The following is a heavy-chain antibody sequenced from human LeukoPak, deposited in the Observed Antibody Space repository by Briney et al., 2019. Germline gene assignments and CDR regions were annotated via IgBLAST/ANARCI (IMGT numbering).Heavy chain of an antibody. J-gene: IGHJ4*02. CDR1: GGSISSSSYY. CDR3: AGGIGTTVRGYFDF. D-gene: IGHD4-11*01. CDR2: IYYSGST. V-gene: IGHV4-39*07. Sequence: SETLSLTYTVSGGSISSSSYYWGWIRQPPGKRLEWIGSIYYSGSTYYNPSLNSRVTMSVDSSKNQFSLRLTSVTAADTAVYYCAGGIGTTVRGYFDFWGQGTQVTVSS.